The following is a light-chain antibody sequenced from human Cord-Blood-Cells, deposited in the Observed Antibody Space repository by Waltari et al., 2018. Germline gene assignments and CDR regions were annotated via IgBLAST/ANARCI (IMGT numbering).Light chain of an antibody. CDR3: QQYYSKNT. CDR1: QSVLYSSNNKNY. CDR2: WES. Sequence: DIVMTQSPDSLAVSLGERATINCKSSQSVLYSSNNKNYLAWYQQKPGQPPKLLIYWESTRESGVPDRFSGSGSGTDFTLTISSLQAEDVAVYYCQQYYSKNTFGQGTKLEIK. V-gene: IGKV4-1*01. J-gene: IGKJ2*01.